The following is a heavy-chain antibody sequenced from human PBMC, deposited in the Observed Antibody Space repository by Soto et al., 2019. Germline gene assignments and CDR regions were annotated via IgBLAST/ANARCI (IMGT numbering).Heavy chain of an antibody. D-gene: IGHD1-26*01. V-gene: IGHV4-31*03. Sequence: SLSLACTVSVGSISSGGYYWSWIRQHPGKGLEWIGYIYYSGSTYYSPSLKSRVTISVDTSKNQFSLKLSSVTAADTAVYYCARGRPWVYWGQGTLVTVSS. CDR3: ARGRPWVY. J-gene: IGHJ4*02. CDR1: VGSISSGGYY. CDR2: IYYSGST.